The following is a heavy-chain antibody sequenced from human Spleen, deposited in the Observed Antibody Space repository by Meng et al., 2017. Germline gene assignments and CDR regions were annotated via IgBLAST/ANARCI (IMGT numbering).Heavy chain of an antibody. D-gene: IGHD1-26*01. CDR2: INPSGGNT. V-gene: IGHV1-46*01. CDR1: RSTFTGYF. Sequence: QVQLVQSGAEVKKPGASVKVSCKASRSTFTGYFLHWVRQAPGQGLEWMGIINPSGGNTNYAQKLQGRVTMTTDTSTTTAYMELRSLRSDDTAVYYCARDLSGSYSPAGYWGQGTLVTVSS. J-gene: IGHJ4*02. CDR3: ARDLSGSYSPAGY.